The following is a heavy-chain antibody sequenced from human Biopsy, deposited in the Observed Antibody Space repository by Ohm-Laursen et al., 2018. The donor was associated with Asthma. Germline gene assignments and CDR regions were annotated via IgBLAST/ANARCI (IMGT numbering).Heavy chain of an antibody. J-gene: IGHJ6*02. V-gene: IGHV3-11*01. Sequence: SLRLSCSAPGFSFSDYYMTWMRQAPGKGLEWVSSISSSGSTTYPAESVKGRFTISRDNAQKSLFLQMGSLRAEDTAIYYCARVFESSEWGPFYHFGLGVWGQGTTVAVSS. CDR2: ISSSGSTT. CDR3: ARVFESSEWGPFYHFGLGV. D-gene: IGHD6-25*01. CDR1: GFSFSDYY.